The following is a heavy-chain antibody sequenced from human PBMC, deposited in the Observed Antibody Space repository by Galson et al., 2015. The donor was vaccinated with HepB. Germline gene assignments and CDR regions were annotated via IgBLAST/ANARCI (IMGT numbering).Heavy chain of an antibody. D-gene: IGHD1-20*01. CDR2: IYSGGST. CDR3: ARSLTGTISYYYYYGMDV. CDR1: GFTVSSNY. Sequence: SLRLSCAASGFTVSSNYMSWVRQAPGKGLEWVSVIYSGGSTYYADSVKGRFTISRDNSKNALYLQMNSLRAEDTAVDYCARSLTGTISYYYYYGMDVWGQGTTVTVSS. J-gene: IGHJ6*02. V-gene: IGHV3-66*02.